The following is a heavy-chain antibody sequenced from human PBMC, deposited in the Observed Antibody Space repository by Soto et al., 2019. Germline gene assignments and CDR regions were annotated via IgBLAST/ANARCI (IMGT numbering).Heavy chain of an antibody. D-gene: IGHD3-10*01. CDR3: ARDKLLWFGELLFPFGMDV. Sequence: QVQLQESGPGLVKPSQTLSLTCTVSGGSISSGGYYWSWIRQHPGKGLEWIGYIYYSGSTYYNPSLKSRVTISVDTSKNQFSLKLSSVTAADTAVYYCARDKLLWFGELLFPFGMDVWGQGTTVTVSS. V-gene: IGHV4-31*03. CDR1: GGSISSGGYY. CDR2: IYYSGST. J-gene: IGHJ6*02.